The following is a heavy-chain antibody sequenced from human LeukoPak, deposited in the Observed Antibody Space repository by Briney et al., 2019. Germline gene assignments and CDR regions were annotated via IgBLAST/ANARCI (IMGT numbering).Heavy chain of an antibody. V-gene: IGHV3-23*01. D-gene: IGHD1-1*01. CDR2: ISGSGGST. CDR3: AKFGNAVPTYYYYGMDV. CDR1: GFTFSSYA. Sequence: WGSLRLSCAASGFTFSSYAMSWVRQAPGKGLEWVSAISGSGGSTYYAGSVKGRFTISRDNSKNTLYLQMNSLRAEDTAVYYCAKFGNAVPTYYYYGMDVWGQGTTVTVS. J-gene: IGHJ6*02.